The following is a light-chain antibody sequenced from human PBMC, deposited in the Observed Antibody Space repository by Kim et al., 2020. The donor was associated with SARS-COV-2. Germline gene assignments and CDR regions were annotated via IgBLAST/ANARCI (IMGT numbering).Light chain of an antibody. CDR3: AAWDDSLNGWV. V-gene: IGLV1-44*01. Sequence: GQTVTISCSGSSSNIGSNTVNWYQQLPGTAPKLLIYSNNQRPSGVPDRFSGSKSGTSASLAISGLQSEDDADYYCAAWDDSLNGWVFGGGTQLTVL. CDR2: SNN. J-gene: IGLJ3*02. CDR1: SSNIGSNT.